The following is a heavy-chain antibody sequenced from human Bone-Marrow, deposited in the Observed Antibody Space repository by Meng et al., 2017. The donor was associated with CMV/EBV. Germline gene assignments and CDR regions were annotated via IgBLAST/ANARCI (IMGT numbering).Heavy chain of an antibody. J-gene: IGHJ6*02. CDR1: GFTVSSNY. V-gene: IGHV3-53*01. D-gene: IGHD3-3*01. CDR3: ARDEGDITIFGVVIISSGMDV. Sequence: GESLKISCAASGFTVSSNYMSWVRQAPGKGLEWVSVIYSGGSTYYADSVKGRFTISRDNSKNTLYLQMNSLRAEDTAVYYCARDEGDITIFGVVIISSGMDVWGQGTTVTVSS. CDR2: IYSGGST.